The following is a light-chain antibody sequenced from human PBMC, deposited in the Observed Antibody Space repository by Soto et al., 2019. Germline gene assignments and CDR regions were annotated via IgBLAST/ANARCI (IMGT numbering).Light chain of an antibody. J-gene: IGLJ1*01. Sequence: QSALTQPASVSGSPGQSITISCTGTSSDVGAFNFVSWHQQHPGKAPKLMIYNVYDRPSGISYRFSGSKSGNTASLTISGLQGEDEADYYCSAYTVSRTYVFGTWTKLTV. V-gene: IGLV2-14*03. CDR3: SAYTVSRTYV. CDR2: NVY. CDR1: SSDVGAFNF.